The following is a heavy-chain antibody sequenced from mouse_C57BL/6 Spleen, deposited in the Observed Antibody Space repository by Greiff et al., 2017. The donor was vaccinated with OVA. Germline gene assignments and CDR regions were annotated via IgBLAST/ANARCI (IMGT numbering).Heavy chain of an antibody. CDR3: ARDGYYDY. V-gene: IGHV1-42*01. D-gene: IGHD2-3*01. Sequence: EVQGVESGPELVKPGASVKISCKASGYSFTGYYMNWVKQSPEKSLEWIGEINPSTGGTTYNQKFKAKATLTVDKSSSTAYMQLSSLTSEDSAVYFCARDGYYDYWGQGTTLTVSS. CDR1: GYSFTGYY. J-gene: IGHJ2*01. CDR2: INPSTGGT.